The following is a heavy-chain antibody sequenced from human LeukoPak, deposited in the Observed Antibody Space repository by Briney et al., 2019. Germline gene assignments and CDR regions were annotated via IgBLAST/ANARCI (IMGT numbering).Heavy chain of an antibody. V-gene: IGHV3-30-3*01. J-gene: IGHJ4*02. CDR2: ISSDGSNK. CDR3: AREGGYGSGSYLEF. Sequence: GGSLRLSCAASGFTFSTYAIQWVRQAPGKGLEWAAVISSDGSNKYYADSVKGRFTISRDNSKNTLYLQMNSLRAEDTAVYYCAREGGYGSGSYLEFWGQGTLVTVSS. D-gene: IGHD3-10*01. CDR1: GFTFSTYA.